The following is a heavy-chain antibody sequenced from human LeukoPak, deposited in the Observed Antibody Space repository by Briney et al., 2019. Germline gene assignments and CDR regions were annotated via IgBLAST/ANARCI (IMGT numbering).Heavy chain of an antibody. CDR3: ARDPNCSGGSCPQGGFDY. D-gene: IGHD2-15*01. CDR2: IYHSGST. Sequence: XWWSWXRQXXXXGXEXIXXIYHSGSTNYNPSLKSRVTISVDKSKIQFSLKLSSVTAADTAVYYCARDPNCSGGSCPQGGFDYWGQGTLVTVSS. J-gene: IGHJ4*02. V-gene: IGHV4-4*02. CDR1: XW.